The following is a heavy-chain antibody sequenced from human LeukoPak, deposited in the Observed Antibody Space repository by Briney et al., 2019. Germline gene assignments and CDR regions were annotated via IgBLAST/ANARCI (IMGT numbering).Heavy chain of an antibody. V-gene: IGHV3-23*01. CDR2: ISYSGANS. D-gene: IGHD3-16*02. J-gene: IGHJ3*01. CDR3: AKDMQLSS. CDR1: GFTFSGSA. Sequence: SGGSKRLSCAASGFTFSGSAMSWVRQAPGEGLEWVSLISYSGANSYYTDSVRGRFTISRDNSKDTLFLQMNSLRAEDTAIYYCAKDMQLSSWGLGIIVSVSS.